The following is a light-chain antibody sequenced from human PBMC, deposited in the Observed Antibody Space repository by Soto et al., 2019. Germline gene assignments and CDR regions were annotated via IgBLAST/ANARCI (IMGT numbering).Light chain of an antibody. J-gene: IGLJ2*01. Sequence: QSVLTQPPSVSAAPGQRVTISCSGSSSNIGNNYVSWYQQLPGTAPKLLIYDNNKRPSGIPDRFSGSTSGTSATLAITGLQTGDEADYYCATWDSSLNGVVFGGGTKLTVL. V-gene: IGLV1-51*01. CDR3: ATWDSSLNGVV. CDR2: DNN. CDR1: SSNIGNNY.